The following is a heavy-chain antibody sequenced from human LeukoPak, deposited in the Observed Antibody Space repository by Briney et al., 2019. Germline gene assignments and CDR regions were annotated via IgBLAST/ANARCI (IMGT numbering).Heavy chain of an antibody. CDR3: AREGNYYDMDV. CDR2: IFSGGTT. Sequence: PGGSLRLSCAASGFTVSSNSMSWVRQAPGKGLEWVSVIFSGGTTYYADSVKGRFTISRDNSKNTLYLQMNSLRAEDTAVYYCAREGNYYDMDVWGQGTTVTVSS. CDR1: GFTVSSNS. V-gene: IGHV3-53*01. J-gene: IGHJ6*02.